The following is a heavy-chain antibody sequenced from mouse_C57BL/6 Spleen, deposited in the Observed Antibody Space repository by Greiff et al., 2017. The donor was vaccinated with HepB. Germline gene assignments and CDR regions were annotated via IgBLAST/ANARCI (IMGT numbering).Heavy chain of an antibody. CDR2: IDPEDGET. J-gene: IGHJ3*01. V-gene: IGHV14-2*01. Sequence: EVKLQESGAELVKPGASVKLSCTASGFNIKDYYMHWVKQRTEQGLEWIGRIDPEDGETNYAPKFQGKATITADTSSNTAYLQLSSLTSEDTAVYYGARFPIYYGNYEDAWFAYWGQGTLVTVSA. D-gene: IGHD2-1*01. CDR3: ARFPIYYGNYEDAWFAY. CDR1: GFNIKDYY.